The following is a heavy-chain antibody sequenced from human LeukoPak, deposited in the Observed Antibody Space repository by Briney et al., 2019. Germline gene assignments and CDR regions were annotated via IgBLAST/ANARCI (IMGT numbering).Heavy chain of an antibody. D-gene: IGHD6-19*01. J-gene: IGHJ5*02. Sequence: GRSLRLSCAASGFSFSSYAMHWVRQAPGKGLEWVAVISYDGSNEYYPDSVKGRFTISRDNSKNTLYLQINSLRAEDTAVYYCARDSSGSYNWFDPWGQGTLVTVSS. V-gene: IGHV3-30*04. CDR1: GFSFSSYA. CDR3: ARDSSGSYNWFDP. CDR2: ISYDGSNE.